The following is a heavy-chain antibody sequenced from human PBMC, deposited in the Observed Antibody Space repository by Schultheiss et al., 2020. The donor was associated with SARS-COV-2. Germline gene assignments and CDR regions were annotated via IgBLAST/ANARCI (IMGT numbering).Heavy chain of an antibody. J-gene: IGHJ5*02. CDR1: GFTFSSYA. V-gene: IGHV3-23*01. D-gene: IGHD2-2*01. CDR3: ARVVPAARGGFDP. Sequence: GESLKISCAASGFTFSSYAMSWVRQAPGKGLEWVSAISGSGGSTYYADSVKGRFIISRDNSKNTLYLQMNSLRAEDTAVYYCARVVPAARGGFDPWGQGTLVTVSS. CDR2: ISGSGGST.